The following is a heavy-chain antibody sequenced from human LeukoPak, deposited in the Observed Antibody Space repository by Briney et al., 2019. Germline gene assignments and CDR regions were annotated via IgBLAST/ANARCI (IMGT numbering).Heavy chain of an antibody. CDR1: GFTFSSYS. V-gene: IGHV3-48*01. CDR3: ARYYDSSGHTGAFDI. D-gene: IGHD3-22*01. Sequence: PGGSLRLSCAASGFTFSSYSMNWVRQAPGKGLEWVSYISSSSSTIYYADSVKGRFTISRDNAKNSLYLQMNSLRAEDTAVYYCARYYDSSGHTGAFDIWGQGTMVTVSS. CDR2: ISSSSSTI. J-gene: IGHJ3*02.